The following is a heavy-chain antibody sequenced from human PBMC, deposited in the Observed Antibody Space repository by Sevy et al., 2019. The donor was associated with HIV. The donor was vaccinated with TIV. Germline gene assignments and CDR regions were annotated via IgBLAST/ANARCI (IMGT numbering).Heavy chain of an antibody. V-gene: IGHV4-39*01. CDR1: GGSISSGNYL. J-gene: IGHJ4*02. CDR2: VHCSGRN. CDR3: ARNFDY. Sequence: SETLSLTCTVSGGSISSGNYLWSWIRQTPGKGLEWIGTVHCSGRNYYNPSLKSQVTISEDTSKNQFSLNLNSVTAADTAVYYCARNFDYWGQGTLVTVSS.